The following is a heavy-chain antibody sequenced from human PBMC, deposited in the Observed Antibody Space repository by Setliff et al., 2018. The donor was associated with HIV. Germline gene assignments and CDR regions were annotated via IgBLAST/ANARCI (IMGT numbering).Heavy chain of an antibody. CDR3: ATLHSSGWPYYSDY. J-gene: IGHJ4*02. CDR2: IYDSGIT. V-gene: IGHV4-59*12. D-gene: IGHD6-19*01. Sequence: PSETLSLTCTVSGGSISSYSWSWIRRPPGKGLEWIGYIYDSGITNYNPSLKSRVTISVDTSKTQFSLKLSSVTAADTAVYYCATLHSSGWPYYSDYWGQGTLVTVSS. CDR1: GGSISSYS.